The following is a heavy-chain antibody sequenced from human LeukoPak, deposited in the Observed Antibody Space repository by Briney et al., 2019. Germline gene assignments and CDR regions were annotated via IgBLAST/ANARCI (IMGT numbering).Heavy chain of an antibody. J-gene: IGHJ5*02. V-gene: IGHV3-23*01. CDR2: ISASGGST. D-gene: IGHD2-2*01. CDR1: GFTFSSYA. CDR3: AKASSGVPAANWFDP. Sequence: GGSLRLSCAASGFTFSSYAMSWVRQAPGKGLEWVSLISASGGSTYYADSVKGRFTISRDNSKNTLYLQMNSLRAEDTALYYCAKASSGVPAANWFDPWGQGTLVTVSS.